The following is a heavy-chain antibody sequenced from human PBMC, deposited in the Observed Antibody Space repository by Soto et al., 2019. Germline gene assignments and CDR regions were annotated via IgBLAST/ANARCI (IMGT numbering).Heavy chain of an antibody. D-gene: IGHD5-18*01. J-gene: IGHJ4*02. CDR3: ASGIQLWLRRINNGYSG. Sequence: QGQRVQSGAKVKKPESSVKVSCEAPGGTFRTYAISWVRQAPGQGLEWMGGIIPMFGTANYAQRFQDRVTITADESTTTVYMELSSLRSEDTAVYFCASGIQLWLRRINNGYSGWGQGTLVTVSS. V-gene: IGHV1-69*12. CDR2: IIPMFGTA. CDR1: GGTFRTYA.